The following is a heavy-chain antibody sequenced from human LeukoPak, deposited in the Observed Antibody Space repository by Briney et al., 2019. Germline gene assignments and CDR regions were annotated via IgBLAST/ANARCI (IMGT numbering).Heavy chain of an antibody. D-gene: IGHD6-13*01. CDR3: ARVGIGSSWYPFDY. V-gene: IGHV4-39*07. CDR1: GGSISSSSYY. Sequence: PSETLSLTCTVSGGSISSSSYYWGWIRQPPGKGLEWIGSIYYSGSTYYNPSLKSRVTISVDTSKNQFSLKLSSVTAADTAVYYCARVGIGSSWYPFDYWGQGTLVTVSS. CDR2: IYYSGST. J-gene: IGHJ4*02.